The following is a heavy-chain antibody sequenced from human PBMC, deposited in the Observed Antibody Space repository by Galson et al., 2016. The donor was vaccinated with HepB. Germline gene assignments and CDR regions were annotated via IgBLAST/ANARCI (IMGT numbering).Heavy chain of an antibody. CDR3: ASACSSTTCYGDFDY. D-gene: IGHD2-2*01. J-gene: IGHJ4*02. Sequence: SLRLSCAVSGFTFDNHAMSWVRQAPGKGLEWVSAISGSGGTTYYADSVKGRFTISRDNSKNTLYLQMNSLRAEDTAVYYCASACSSTTCYGDFDYWGQGTLVTVSS. CDR2: ISGSGGTT. V-gene: IGHV3-23*01. CDR1: GFTFDNHA.